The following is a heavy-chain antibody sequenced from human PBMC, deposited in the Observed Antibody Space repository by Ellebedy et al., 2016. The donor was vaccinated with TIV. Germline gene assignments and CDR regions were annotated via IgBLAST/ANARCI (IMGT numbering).Heavy chain of an antibody. CDR3: ATLSITMVRGVIS. D-gene: IGHD3-10*01. J-gene: IGHJ4*02. Sequence: SETLSLTXAVYGGSFSGYYWSWIRQPPGKGLEWIGEINHSGSTNYNPSLKSRVTISVDTSKNQFSLKLSSVTAADTAVYYCATLSITMVRGVISWGQGTLVTVSS. CDR1: GGSFSGYY. V-gene: IGHV4-34*01. CDR2: INHSGST.